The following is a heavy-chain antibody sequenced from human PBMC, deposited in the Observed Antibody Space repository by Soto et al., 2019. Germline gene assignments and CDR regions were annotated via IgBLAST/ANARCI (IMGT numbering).Heavy chain of an antibody. Sequence: ELQLLESGGGLVQPGGSLRLSCAGSGFTFSTYGMSWVRQAPGKGLEWVSAISGSGGSTYYADSVKGRFTISRDNSKNTLYLQMNSLRVEDTAVYYCAKDRRHYDTVMSFDYGGQGTLVTVSS. CDR2: ISGSGGST. J-gene: IGHJ4*02. CDR3: AKDRRHYDTVMSFDY. V-gene: IGHV3-23*01. CDR1: GFTFSTYG. D-gene: IGHD3-22*01.